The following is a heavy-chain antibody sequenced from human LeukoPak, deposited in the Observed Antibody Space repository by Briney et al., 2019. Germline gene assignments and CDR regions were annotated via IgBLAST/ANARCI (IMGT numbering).Heavy chain of an antibody. CDR3: ARDHLLDWYYYYVDV. CDR2: ISGSGGST. V-gene: IGHV3-23*01. CDR1: GFTFSSYA. D-gene: IGHD3/OR15-3a*01. Sequence: GGSLRLSCTASGFTFSSYAMSWVRQAPGKGLEWVSAISGSGGSTYYADSVKGRFTISRDNSKNTLYLQMNSLRADDTALYYCARDHLLDWYYYYVDVWGKGTTVTVSS. J-gene: IGHJ6*03.